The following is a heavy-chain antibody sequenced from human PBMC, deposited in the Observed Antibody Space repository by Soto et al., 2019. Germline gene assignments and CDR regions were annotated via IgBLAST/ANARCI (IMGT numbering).Heavy chain of an antibody. CDR3: AKGPHTNVGWPYYFES. D-gene: IGHD6-19*01. V-gene: IGHV3-48*02. CDR2: SSPRGDTI. J-gene: IGHJ4*02. CDR1: GFSLANYP. Sequence: GGSLRLSCVASGFSLANYPMNWVRQTPGKGLEWISYSSPRGDTIYYADSVEGRFTISRDNARNSLSLHMSSLRDEDSALYYCAKGPHTNVGWPYYFESWGQGVPVTGS.